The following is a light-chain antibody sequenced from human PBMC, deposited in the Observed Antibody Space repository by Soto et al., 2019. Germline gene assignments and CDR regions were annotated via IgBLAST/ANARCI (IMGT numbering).Light chain of an antibody. CDR3: PQYNSYLT. J-gene: IGKJ4*01. Sequence: DIQMTQSPSTLSASVRDRVTITGRASQSIGRWLAWYQQKPGKAPKLLIFDDSTLESGFPSRFSGSGSGTEFTLTISSLQPDDFATYYCPQYNSYLTVGGGTKVDIK. CDR2: DDS. V-gene: IGKV1-5*01. CDR1: QSIGRW.